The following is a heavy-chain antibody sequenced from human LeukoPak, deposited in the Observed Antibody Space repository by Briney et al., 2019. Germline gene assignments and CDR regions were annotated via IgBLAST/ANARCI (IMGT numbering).Heavy chain of an antibody. D-gene: IGHD4-11*01. Sequence: GGSLRLSCTASGFNFGIYGMHWVRQAPGKGLEWVAVMWDDGTNEYYVESVKGRFTISRDNSKNTLYLQMNSLRAEDTAVYYCAPTDYSVVPGYWGQGTLVTVSS. CDR3: APTDYSVVPGY. CDR2: MWDDGTNE. V-gene: IGHV3-33*01. J-gene: IGHJ4*02. CDR1: GFNFGIYG.